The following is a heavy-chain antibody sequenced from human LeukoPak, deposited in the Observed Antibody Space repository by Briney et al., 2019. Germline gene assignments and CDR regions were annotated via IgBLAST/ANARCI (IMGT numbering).Heavy chain of an antibody. CDR1: GDSVSNDIAT. CDR2: TYYRSKWYN. D-gene: IGHD6-19*01. CDR3: ARSSGWIDF. V-gene: IGHV6-1*01. Sequence: SQTLSLTCAISGDSVSNDIATWNWVRQSPSRGLEWLGRTYYRSKWYNDYAISVKSRITINPETSKNQFSLQLNSVTVEDTAIYYCARSSGWIDFWGQGTLVTVS. J-gene: IGHJ4*02.